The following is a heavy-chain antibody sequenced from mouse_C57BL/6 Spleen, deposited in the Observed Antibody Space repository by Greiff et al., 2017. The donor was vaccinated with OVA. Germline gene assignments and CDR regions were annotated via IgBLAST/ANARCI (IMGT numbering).Heavy chain of an antibody. D-gene: IGHD2-4*01. CDR3: AGGGIYDYDVFFAY. Sequence: EVNLVESGGGLVKPGGSLKLSCAASGFTFSDYGMHWVRQAPEQGLEWVAYISSGSSTTYYAETVKGRVTLSRDNAKNTLYLQMTSLRSEASAMYYGAGGGIYDYDVFFAYWGQGTLVTVSA. CDR2: ISSGSSTT. J-gene: IGHJ3*01. CDR1: GFTFSDYG. V-gene: IGHV5-17*01.